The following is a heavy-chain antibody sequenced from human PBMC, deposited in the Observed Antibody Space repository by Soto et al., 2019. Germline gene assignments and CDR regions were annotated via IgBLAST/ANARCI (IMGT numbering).Heavy chain of an antibody. CDR3: ARDFNYAFDY. CDR2: IRSSDGTI. V-gene: IGHV3-48*01. D-gene: IGHD4-4*01. CDR1: GFTFSTYS. J-gene: IGHJ4*02. Sequence: GGSLRLSCAASGFTFSTYSLNWVRQAPGKGLEWISYIRSSDGTISYADSVKGRFTVSRDDASNSLYLQMNSLRVEDSAIYFCARDFNYAFDYWGQGALVTVSS.